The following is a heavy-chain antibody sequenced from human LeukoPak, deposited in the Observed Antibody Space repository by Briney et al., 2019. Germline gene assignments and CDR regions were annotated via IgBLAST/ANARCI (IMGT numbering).Heavy chain of an antibody. Sequence: PSETLSLTCSVSGGSISSGGYYWSWIRQPPGKGLEWIGYIYHSGSTYYNPSLKSRVTISVDRSKNQFSLKLSSVTAADTAVYYCARGLRGYSYGYHFDYWGQGTLVTVSS. CDR1: GGSISSGGYY. V-gene: IGHV4-30-2*01. D-gene: IGHD5-18*01. CDR2: IYHSGST. CDR3: ARGLRGYSYGYHFDY. J-gene: IGHJ4*02.